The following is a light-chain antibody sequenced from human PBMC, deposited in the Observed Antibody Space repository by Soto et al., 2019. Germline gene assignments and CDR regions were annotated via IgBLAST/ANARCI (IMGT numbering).Light chain of an antibody. Sequence: QAVVTQPPSVSGAPGQRVTISCTGSSSNIGAGYDVHWCQQLPGTAPKLLIYGNSNRPSGVPDRFSGSKSGTSASLAITGLQAEDEADYYCQSYDSSLSGSKVFGTGTKVTVL. V-gene: IGLV1-40*01. CDR1: SSNIGAGYD. J-gene: IGLJ1*01. CDR2: GNS. CDR3: QSYDSSLSGSKV.